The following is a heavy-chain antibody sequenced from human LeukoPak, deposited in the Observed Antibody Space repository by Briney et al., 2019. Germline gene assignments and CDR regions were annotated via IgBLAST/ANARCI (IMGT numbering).Heavy chain of an antibody. CDR3: ARDRCSGGGCYGWFDP. Sequence: ASVKVSCKASGYTFTSYYMHWVRQAPGQGLEWMGIINPSGGSTSYAQKFQGRVTMTRDTSTSTVYMELSSLRSEDTAVYYCARDRCSGGGCYGWFDPWGQGTLVTVSS. J-gene: IGHJ5*02. D-gene: IGHD2-15*01. CDR1: GYTFTSYY. CDR2: INPSGGST. V-gene: IGHV1-46*01.